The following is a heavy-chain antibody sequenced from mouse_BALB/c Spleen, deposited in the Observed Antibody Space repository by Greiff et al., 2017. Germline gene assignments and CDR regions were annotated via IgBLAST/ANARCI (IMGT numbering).Heavy chain of an antibody. D-gene: IGHD2-4*01. Sequence: VKLVESGPGLVAPSQSLSITCTVSGFSLTGYGVNWVRQPPGKGLEWLGMIWGDGSTDYNSALKSRLSISKDNSKSQVFLKMNSLQTDDTARYYCARVYYDYGAWFAYWGQGTLVTVSA. J-gene: IGHJ3*01. CDR2: IWGDGST. V-gene: IGHV2-6-7*01. CDR3: ARVYYDYGAWFAY. CDR1: GFSLTGYG.